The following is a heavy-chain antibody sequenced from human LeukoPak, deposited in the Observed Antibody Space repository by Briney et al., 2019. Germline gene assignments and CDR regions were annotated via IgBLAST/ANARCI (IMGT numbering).Heavy chain of an antibody. J-gene: IGHJ4*02. CDR1: GFTFTNAW. CDR2: IRSNTDGGTT. V-gene: IGHV3-15*01. CDR3: ATEYYGSYNY. Sequence: GGSLRLSCAGSGFTFTNAWVSWVRQAPGKGLEWVGHIRSNTDGGTTDYAAPVKGRFTISRDDSKNTLYLQMNSLKTEDTALYYCATEYYGSYNYWGQGALVTVSS. D-gene: IGHD1-26*01.